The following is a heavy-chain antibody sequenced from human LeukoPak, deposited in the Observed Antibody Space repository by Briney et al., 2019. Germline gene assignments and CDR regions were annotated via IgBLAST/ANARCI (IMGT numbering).Heavy chain of an antibody. CDR2: IRYDGNNK. D-gene: IGHD5-24*01. Sequence: GGSLRLSCAASGFTFSSYGMHWVRQAPGKGLEWVALIRYDGNNKYYADSVKGRFTISRDNSKNTLYLQMNSLRAEDTAVYYCAKDGGSDGYNPHYFDYWGQGTLVTVSS. V-gene: IGHV3-30*02. J-gene: IGHJ4*02. CDR1: GFTFSSYG. CDR3: AKDGGSDGYNPHYFDY.